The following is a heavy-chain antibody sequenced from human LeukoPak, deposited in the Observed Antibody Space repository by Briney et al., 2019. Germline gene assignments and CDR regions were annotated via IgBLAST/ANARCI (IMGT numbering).Heavy chain of an antibody. CDR2: ISISGST. J-gene: IGHJ4*02. CDR3: ARHDYSNYPVFNY. CDR1: GGXLSSYF. D-gene: IGHD4-11*01. Sequence: SETLSLTCTVSGGXLSSYFCSWIRQPAGKGLEWIGRISISGSTNYNPSLESRVTMSVDTSKNQFSLRLSSVTAADTAMYYCARHDYSNYPVFNYWGQGTLVTVSS. V-gene: IGHV4-4*07.